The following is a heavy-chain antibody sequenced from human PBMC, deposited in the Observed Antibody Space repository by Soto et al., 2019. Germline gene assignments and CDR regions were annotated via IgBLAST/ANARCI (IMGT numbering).Heavy chain of an antibody. CDR3: ARADDFWSGYPVNWFDP. CDR2: IYYSGST. V-gene: IGHV4-61*01. Sequence: QVQLQESGPGLVTPSETLSLTCTVSGGSVSSGSYYWSWIRQPPGKGLEWIGYIYYSGSTNYNPSLKSRVTISVDTSKNQFSLKLSSVTAADTAVYYCARADDFWSGYPVNWFDPWGQGTLVTVSS. CDR1: GGSVSSGSYY. D-gene: IGHD3-3*01. J-gene: IGHJ5*02.